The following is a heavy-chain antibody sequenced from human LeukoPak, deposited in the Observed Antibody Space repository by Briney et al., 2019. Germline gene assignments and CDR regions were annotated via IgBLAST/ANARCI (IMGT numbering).Heavy chain of an antibody. CDR3: ARSRIAAAGGFDP. D-gene: IGHD6-13*01. CDR1: GFTFSSYW. CDR2: INSDGSST. J-gene: IGHJ5*02. Sequence: GGSLRLSCAASGFTFSSYWMHWVRQAPGRGLVWVSRINSDGSSTSYADSVKGRFTISRDNAKNTLYLQMNSLRAEDTAVYYCARSRIAAAGGFDPWGQGTLVTVSS. V-gene: IGHV3-74*01.